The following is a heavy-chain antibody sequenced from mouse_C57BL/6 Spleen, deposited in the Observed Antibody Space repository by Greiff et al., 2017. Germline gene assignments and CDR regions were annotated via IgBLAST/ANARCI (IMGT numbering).Heavy chain of an antibody. D-gene: IGHD1-1*01. Sequence: EVKLVESGEGLVKPGGSLKLSCAASGFTFSSYAMSWVRQTPEKRLEWVAYISSGGDYIYYADTVKGRFTISRDNARDTLYLQMSSLKSEDTAMYYCTRGGSSYEKFAYWGQGTLVTVSA. V-gene: IGHV5-9-1*02. CDR2: ISSGGDYI. CDR3: TRGGSSYEKFAY. J-gene: IGHJ3*01. CDR1: GFTFSSYA.